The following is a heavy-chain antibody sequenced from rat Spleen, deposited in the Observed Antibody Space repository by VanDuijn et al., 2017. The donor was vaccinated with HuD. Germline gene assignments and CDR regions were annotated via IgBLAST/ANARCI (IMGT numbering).Heavy chain of an antibody. V-gene: IGHV5-25*01. CDR3: ASTWVPGYTAPWFAY. CDR2: ISTGGGNT. J-gene: IGHJ3*01. Sequence: EVQLVKSGGGLVQPGRSLKLSCAASGFTFSNYYMAWVRQAPTKGLEWVASISTGGGNTYYRDSVKGRFTISRDNAKSTLYLQMDSLRSEDTATYYCASTWVPGYTAPWFAYWGKGTLVTVSS. D-gene: IGHD1-4*01. CDR1: GFTFSNYY.